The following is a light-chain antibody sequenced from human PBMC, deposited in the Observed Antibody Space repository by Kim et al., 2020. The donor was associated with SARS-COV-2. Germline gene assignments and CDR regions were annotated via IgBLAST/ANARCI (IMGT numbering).Light chain of an antibody. CDR2: GAS. CDR3: QQYKAWPLT. CDR1: QSISSS. V-gene: IGKV3-15*01. J-gene: IGKJ4*01. Sequence: VSPGERATLSCRTSQSISSSLAWYQQKAGQPPRLLIYGASTGATGIPARFSGSGSGTEFTLTISSLQSEDFAVYYCQQYKAWPLTFGGGTKVEIK.